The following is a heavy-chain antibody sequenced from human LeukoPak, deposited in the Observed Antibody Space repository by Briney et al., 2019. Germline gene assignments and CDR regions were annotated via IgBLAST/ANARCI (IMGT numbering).Heavy chain of an antibody. Sequence: ASVKVSCKASGYTFTGYYMHWVRQAPGQGLEWMGRINPNSGGTNYAQKFQGSVTMTRDTSISTAYMELSRLRSDDTAVYYCARDYYDSSGSYKNWFDPWGQGTLVTVSS. CDR3: ARDYYDSSGSYKNWFDP. D-gene: IGHD3-22*01. V-gene: IGHV1-2*06. CDR2: INPNSGGT. J-gene: IGHJ5*02. CDR1: GYTFTGYY.